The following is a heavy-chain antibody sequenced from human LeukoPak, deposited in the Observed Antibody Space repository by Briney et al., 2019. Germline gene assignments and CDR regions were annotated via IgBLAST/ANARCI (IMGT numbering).Heavy chain of an antibody. CDR1: GGSISSYY. J-gene: IGHJ4*02. CDR3: ARDSGSNFDY. V-gene: IGHV4-59*01. Sequence: SETLSLICTVSGGSISSYYWSWIRQPPGKGLEWIGYIYYSGSTNYNPSLKSRVTISVDTSKNQFSLKLSSVTAADTAVYHCARDSGSNFDYWGQGTLVTVSS. CDR2: IYYSGST. D-gene: IGHD2-15*01.